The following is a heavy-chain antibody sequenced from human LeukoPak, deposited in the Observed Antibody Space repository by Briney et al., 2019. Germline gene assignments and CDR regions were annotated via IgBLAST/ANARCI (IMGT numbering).Heavy chain of an antibody. CDR2: INHSGST. D-gene: IGHD3-3*01. CDR3: ARDGGYDFWRGNVGFDP. J-gene: IGHJ5*02. V-gene: IGHV4-34*01. CDR1: GGSFSGYY. Sequence: PSETLSLTCAVYGGSFSGYYWSWIRQPPGKGLEWIGEINHSGSTNYNPSLKSRVTISVDTSKNQFSLKLSSVTAADTAVYYCARDGGYDFWRGNVGFDPWGQGTLVTVSS.